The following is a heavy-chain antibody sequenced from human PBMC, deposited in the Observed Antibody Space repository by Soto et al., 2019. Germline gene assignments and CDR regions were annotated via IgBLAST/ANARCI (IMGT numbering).Heavy chain of an antibody. CDR3: ARRIAAAGPSDY. CDR1: GGSISSSSYY. Sequence: QLQLQESGPGLVKPSETLSLTCTVSGGSISSSSYYWGWIRQPPGKGLEWIGSIYYSGSTYYNPSPKGRATIPVDTSKTRFSRRRSSVPPEDPAVYYCARRIAAAGPSDYGGQGPLAPVS. D-gene: IGHD6-13*01. V-gene: IGHV4-39*01. J-gene: IGHJ4*02. CDR2: IYYSGST.